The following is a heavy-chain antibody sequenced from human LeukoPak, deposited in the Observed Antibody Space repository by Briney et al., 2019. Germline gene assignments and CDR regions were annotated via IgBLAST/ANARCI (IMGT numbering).Heavy chain of an antibody. CDR2: ISGSGDKT. D-gene: IGHD2-15*01. V-gene: IGHV3-23*01. Sequence: GGSLKLSCAASGFTFSDYAMSWVRQAPGGGLEWVSAISGSGDKTFHADSVKGRFTTSRDNSKNTLSLQMSSLRVEDSAVYFCAKDTSAWWYHRAYMNVWGTGTTVTVSS. J-gene: IGHJ6*03. CDR1: GFTFSDYA. CDR3: AKDTSAWWYHRAYMNV.